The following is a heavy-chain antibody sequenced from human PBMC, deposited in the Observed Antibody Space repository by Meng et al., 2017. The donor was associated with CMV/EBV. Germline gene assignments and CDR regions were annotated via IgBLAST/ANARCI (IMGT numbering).Heavy chain of an antibody. J-gene: IGHJ2*01. D-gene: IGHD1-7*01. V-gene: IGHV1-2*02. CDR3: ATYIGNYINWYFDL. CDR1: GYTFTGYY. Sequence: QVPLVLSGAEVKKPGASVKVSCKASGYTFTGYYMHWVRQAPGQGLEWMGWINPNSGGTNYAQKFQGRVTMTRDTSISTAYMELSRLRSDDTAVYYCATYIGNYINWYFDLWGRGTLVTVSS. CDR2: INPNSGGT.